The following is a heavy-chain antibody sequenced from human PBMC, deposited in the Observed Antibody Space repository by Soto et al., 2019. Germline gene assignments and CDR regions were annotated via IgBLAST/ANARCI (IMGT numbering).Heavy chain of an antibody. D-gene: IGHD3-22*01. J-gene: IGHJ4*02. CDR1: GFPFSSYA. CDR3: AKVFYYYDSSGYSYFDY. V-gene: IGHV3-23*01. Sequence: PVGSLRLSCAASGFPFSSYAVSWVRQAPGKGPEWISSISGSGSTIYYADSVKGRFTISRENSKNTLYLQMSSLRAEDTAVYYCAKVFYYYDSSGYSYFDYWGQGTLVTVSS. CDR2: ISGSGSTI.